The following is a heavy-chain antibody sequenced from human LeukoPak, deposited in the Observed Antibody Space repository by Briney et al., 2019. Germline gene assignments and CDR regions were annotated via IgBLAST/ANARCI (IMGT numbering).Heavy chain of an antibody. D-gene: IGHD3-10*01. CDR1: GFTFDDYA. J-gene: IGHJ4*02. CDR3: ARDRRYYGSGSLVDY. V-gene: IGHV3-9*01. Sequence: PGGSLRLSCAASGFTFDDYAMHWVRQAPGKGLEWVSGISWNSGSIGYADSVKGRFTISRDNAKNSLYLQMNSLRAEDTALYYCARDRRYYGSGSLVDYWGQGTLVTVSS. CDR2: ISWNSGSI.